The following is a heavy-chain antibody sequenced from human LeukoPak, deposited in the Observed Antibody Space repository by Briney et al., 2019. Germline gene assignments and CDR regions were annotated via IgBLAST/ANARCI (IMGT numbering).Heavy chain of an antibody. Sequence: PSETLSLTCAVYGGSFSGYYWGWIRQPPGKGLEWIGSIYHSGSTYYNPSLKSRVTISVDTSKNQFSLKLSSVTAADTAVYYCARDAGEYDAFDIWGQGTMVTVSS. CDR1: GGSFSGYY. CDR3: ARDAGEYDAFDI. CDR2: IYHSGST. J-gene: IGHJ3*02. V-gene: IGHV4-38-2*02. D-gene: IGHD3-10*01.